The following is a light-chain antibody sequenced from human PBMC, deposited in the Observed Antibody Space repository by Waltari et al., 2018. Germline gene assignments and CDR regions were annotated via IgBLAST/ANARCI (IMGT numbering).Light chain of an antibody. Sequence: CGARQSVSSNLAWYQQKPGQAPRLLIYGASTRATGIPARFSGSGSGTEFTLTISSLQSEDFAVYYCQQYNNWPLWTFGQGTKVEIK. J-gene: IGKJ1*01. CDR2: GAS. CDR1: QSVSSN. CDR3: QQYNNWPLWT. V-gene: IGKV3-15*01.